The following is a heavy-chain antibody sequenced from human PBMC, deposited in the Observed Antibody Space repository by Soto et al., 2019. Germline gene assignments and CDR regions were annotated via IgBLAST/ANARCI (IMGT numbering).Heavy chain of an antibody. D-gene: IGHD6-13*01. Sequence: GESLKISCKGSGYSFTSYWIGWVRQMPGKGLEWMGIIYPGDSDTRYSPSFQGQVTISADKSISTAYLQWSSLKASDTAMYYCARFGTAASRQYYYYYGMDVWGQGNTVTVSS. CDR2: IYPGDSDT. CDR1: GYSFTSYW. CDR3: ARFGTAASRQYYYYYGMDV. J-gene: IGHJ6*02. V-gene: IGHV5-51*01.